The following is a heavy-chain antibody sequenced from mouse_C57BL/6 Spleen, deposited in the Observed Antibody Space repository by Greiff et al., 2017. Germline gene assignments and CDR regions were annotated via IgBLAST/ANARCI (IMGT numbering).Heavy chain of an antibody. J-gene: IGHJ1*03. CDR2: ISSGGSYT. D-gene: IGHD1-1*01. CDR1: GFTFSSYG. CDR3: ARQGDYYGSTHWYSDV. V-gene: IGHV5-6*02. Sequence: DVKLVESGGDLVKPGGSLKLSCAASGFTFSSYGMSWVRQTPDKRLEWVATISSGGSYTYYPDSVKGRFTISRDNAKNTLYLQMSSLKSEDTAMYYCARQGDYYGSTHWYSDVWGTGTTVTVSS.